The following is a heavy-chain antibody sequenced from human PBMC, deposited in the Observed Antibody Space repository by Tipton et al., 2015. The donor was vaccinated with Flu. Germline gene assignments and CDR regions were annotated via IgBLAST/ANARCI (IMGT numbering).Heavy chain of an antibody. CDR2: INEDGSTT. CDR3: ARDHPPSITVFGEITDYFGMDV. CDR1: GFAFSNYW. D-gene: IGHD3-3*01. J-gene: IGHJ6*02. V-gene: IGHV3-7*03. Sequence: LSLTCAASGFAFSNYWMLWVRQAPGKGLEWVANINEDGSTTYYLGSVKGRFTISRDNARNSVFLQMNSLRAEDTAVYYCARDHPPSITVFGEITDYFGMDVWGQGTTVTVSS.